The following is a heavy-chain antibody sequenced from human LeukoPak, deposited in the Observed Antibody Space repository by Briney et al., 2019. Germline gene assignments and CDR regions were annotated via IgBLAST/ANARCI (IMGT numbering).Heavy chain of an antibody. J-gene: IGHJ4*02. CDR2: IYTSGST. CDR3: AREWGI. CDR1: GGAISSDTYY. D-gene: IGHD3-16*01. Sequence: SQTLSLTCTVSGGAISSDTYYWSWIRQPAGKGLEWIGRIYTSGSTNYNPSLKSRVTISLATSKNHFSLKLSSVTAADTAVYYCAREWGIWGQGTLVTVSS. V-gene: IGHV4-61*02.